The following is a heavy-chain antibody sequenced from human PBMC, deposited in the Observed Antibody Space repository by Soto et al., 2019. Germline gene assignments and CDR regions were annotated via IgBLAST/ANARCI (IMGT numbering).Heavy chain of an antibody. CDR2: LYYSGGT. J-gene: IGHJ4*02. Sequence: QLQLQESGPGLVKPSETLSLTCTVSGGSISSSSYYWGWIRQPPGKGLEWIGSLYYSGGTYYNPSLRSRVTIPVDTSKNQFSLKLSSVTAADTAGYYCASQTKTFRDYDSWGQGTLVIVSS. D-gene: IGHD3-3*01. CDR3: ASQTKTFRDYDS. V-gene: IGHV4-39*01. CDR1: GGSISSSSYY.